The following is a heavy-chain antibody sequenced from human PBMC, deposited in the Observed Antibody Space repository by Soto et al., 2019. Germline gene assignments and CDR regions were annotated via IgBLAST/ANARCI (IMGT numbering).Heavy chain of an antibody. V-gene: IGHV1-69*01. J-gene: IGHJ6*02. CDR2: IIPIFGTA. CDR1: GGTFSSYA. CDR3: ARATTYYSGSGRYNHYYYYGMDV. Sequence: QVQLVQSGAEVTKPGSSVKVSCKASGGTFSSYAISWVRQAPGQGLEWMGGIIPIFGTANYAQKFQGRVTITADESTSTAYMELSSLRSEDTAVYYCARATTYYSGSGRYNHYYYYGMDVWGQGPKVTVS. D-gene: IGHD3-10*01.